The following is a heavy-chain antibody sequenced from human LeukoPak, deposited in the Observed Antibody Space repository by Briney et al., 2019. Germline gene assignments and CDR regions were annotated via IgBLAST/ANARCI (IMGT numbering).Heavy chain of an antibody. CDR3: ARGSSPIDC. Sequence: PGGSLRLSXAASGFTFRDYSMNWVRQAPGKGLEWVSDISSRSSTKYYADSVKGRFTISRDNAKNSLYLQMNSLRAEDTAIYYCARGSSPIDCWGQGTLVTVSS. V-gene: IGHV3-48*01. CDR1: GFTFRDYS. CDR2: ISSRSSTK. D-gene: IGHD6-13*01. J-gene: IGHJ4*02.